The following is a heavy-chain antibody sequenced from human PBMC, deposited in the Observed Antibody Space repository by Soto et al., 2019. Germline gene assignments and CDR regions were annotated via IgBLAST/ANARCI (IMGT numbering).Heavy chain of an antibody. D-gene: IGHD6-19*01. V-gene: IGHV3-30-3*01. J-gene: IGHJ4*02. CDR1: GFTFSSYA. Sequence: GGSLRLSCAASGFTFSSYAMHWVRQAPGKGLEWVAVISYDGSNKYLADSVKGRFTISRDNSKNTLYLQMNSLRGEDTAVYYCARGPRSLTRFDYWGQGTLVTVSS. CDR3: ARGPRSLTRFDY. CDR2: ISYDGSNK.